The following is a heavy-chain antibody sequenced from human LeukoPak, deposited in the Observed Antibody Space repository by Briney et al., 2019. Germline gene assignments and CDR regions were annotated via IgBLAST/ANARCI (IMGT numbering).Heavy chain of an antibody. V-gene: IGHV3-30*01. D-gene: IGHD1-26*01. CDR1: GFTFSSYA. Sequence: SGGSLRLSCAASGFTFSSYAMHWVRQAPGKGLEWVAVISYDGSNKYYADSVKGRFTISRDNSKNTLYLQMNSLRAEDTAVYYCARDMERGKYSGSYYSFWGQGTLVTVSS. J-gene: IGHJ4*02. CDR2: ISYDGSNK. CDR3: ARDMERGKYSGSYYSF.